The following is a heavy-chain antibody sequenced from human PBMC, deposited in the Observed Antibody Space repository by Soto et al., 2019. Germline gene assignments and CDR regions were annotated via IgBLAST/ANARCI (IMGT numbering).Heavy chain of an antibody. D-gene: IGHD1-1*01. CDR2: IYSGGDI. Sequence: ELQVVESGGGLIHPGGTLRLSCGASGFTVNSNYMSWGRQAPGKGLEWVSVIYSGGDIYYADSVKGRFTISRDDSKNTVYLQMKSLRADDAAIYYCAKGNLEGLDFWGQGTLVSVSS. J-gene: IGHJ4*02. V-gene: IGHV3-53*01. CDR1: GFTVNSNY. CDR3: AKGNLEGLDF.